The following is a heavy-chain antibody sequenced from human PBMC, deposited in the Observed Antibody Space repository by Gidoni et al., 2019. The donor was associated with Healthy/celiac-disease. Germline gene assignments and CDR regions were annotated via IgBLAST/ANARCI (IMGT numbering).Heavy chain of an antibody. Sequence: QVQLVESGGGVVQPGRSLRLSCAASGFTFSSYAMHWVRQAPGKGLGWVAVISYDGSNKYYADSVKGRFTISRDNSKNTLYLQMNSLRAEDTAVYYCARDRLGDILTGSFDYWGQGTLVTVSS. D-gene: IGHD3-9*01. J-gene: IGHJ4*02. CDR2: ISYDGSNK. CDR3: ARDRLGDILTGSFDY. CDR1: GFTFSSYA. V-gene: IGHV3-30-3*01.